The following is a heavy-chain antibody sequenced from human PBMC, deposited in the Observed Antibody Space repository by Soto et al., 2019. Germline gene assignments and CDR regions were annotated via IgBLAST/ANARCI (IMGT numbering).Heavy chain of an antibody. Sequence: PGGSLRLSCAASGFPLSTYGMNWVRQAPGKGLEWVSFISSSSTFIYYAESVKGRFTISRDNAKNSLYLQMNSLRAGDTAVYYCARDLGYSYGYPLDYWGQGTLVTVSS. CDR1: GFPLSTYG. CDR3: ARDLGYSYGYPLDY. CDR2: ISSSSTFI. V-gene: IGHV3-21*01. J-gene: IGHJ4*02. D-gene: IGHD5-18*01.